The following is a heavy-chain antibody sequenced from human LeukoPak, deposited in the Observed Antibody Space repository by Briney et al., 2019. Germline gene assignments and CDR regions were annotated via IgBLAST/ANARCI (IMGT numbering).Heavy chain of an antibody. CDR2: IYYSGST. Sequence: SETLSLTCTVSGGSISSYYWSWIRQPPGKGLEWIGYIYYSGSTNYNPSLKSRVTISVDTSKNQFYLKLSSVTAADTAVNYGEGRTGEYDSSGYYPYFDYWGQGTLVTVSS. J-gene: IGHJ4*02. V-gene: IGHV4-59*08. CDR3: EGRTGEYDSSGYYPYFDY. D-gene: IGHD3-22*01. CDR1: GGSISSYY.